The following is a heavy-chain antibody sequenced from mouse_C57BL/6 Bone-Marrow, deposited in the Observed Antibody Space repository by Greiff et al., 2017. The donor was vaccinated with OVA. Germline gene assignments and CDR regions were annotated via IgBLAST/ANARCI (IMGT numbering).Heavy chain of an antibody. CDR2: IYPGGGYT. V-gene: IGHV1-63*01. CDR3: ARRGYGSSHFDY. CDR1: GYTFTNYW. J-gene: IGHJ2*01. Sequence: VQGVESGAELVRPGTSVKMSCKASGYTFTNYWIGWAKQRPGHGLEWIGDIYPGGGYTNYNEKFKGKATLTADKSSSTAYMQFSSLTSEDSAIYYCARRGYGSSHFDYWGQGTTLTVSS. D-gene: IGHD1-1*01.